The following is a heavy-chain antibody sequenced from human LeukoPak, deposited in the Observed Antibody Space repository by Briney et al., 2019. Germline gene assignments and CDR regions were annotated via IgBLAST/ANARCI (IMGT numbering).Heavy chain of an antibody. D-gene: IGHD4/OR15-4a*01. J-gene: IGHJ4*02. Sequence: SGTLSLTCGVSGGSISDTNWWTWFRQPPGKGLEWIGKVNLQGSTNYNLSLKSRVAISVDKSENHISLKLTSVTAADTAVYYCAREGGPNRPLDYSGQGTLVTVAS. CDR3: AREGGPNRPLDY. CDR1: GGSISDTNW. V-gene: IGHV4-4*02. CDR2: VNLQGST.